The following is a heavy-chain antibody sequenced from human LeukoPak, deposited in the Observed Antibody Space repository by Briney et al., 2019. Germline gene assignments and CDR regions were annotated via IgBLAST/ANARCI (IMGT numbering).Heavy chain of an antibody. CDR2: IKQDGREK. D-gene: IGHD2/OR15-2a*01. J-gene: IGHJ4*02. CDR1: GFTFSSYW. Sequence: PGGSLRLSCAASGFTFSSYWMSWVRQAPGKGLEWGANIKQDGREKYYVDSVKRRFTISREHAKNSLYLQMNSLSAEDTAVYYCARGTTFDYWGQGTLVTVSS. V-gene: IGHV3-7*01. CDR3: ARGTTFDY.